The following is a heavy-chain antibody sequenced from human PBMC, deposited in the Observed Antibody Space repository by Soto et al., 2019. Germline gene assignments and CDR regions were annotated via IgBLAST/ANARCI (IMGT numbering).Heavy chain of an antibody. Sequence: SETLSLTCTVSGGSITNTYYYWSWVRQIPGKGLEWIGHVFHNGRTYYNPSLSGRVSILVDTSMNQFSLNLNSMTAADTAVYFCARWVEVSLDYLDSWSQGTPVT. V-gene: IGHV4-30-4*01. CDR3: ARWVEVSLDYLDS. CDR1: GGSITNTYYY. D-gene: IGHD1-26*01. J-gene: IGHJ4*02. CDR2: VFHNGRT.